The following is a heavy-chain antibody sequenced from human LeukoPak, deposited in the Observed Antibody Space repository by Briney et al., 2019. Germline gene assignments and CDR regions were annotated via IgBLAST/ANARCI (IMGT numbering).Heavy chain of an antibody. J-gene: IGHJ4*02. V-gene: IGHV3-30-3*01. CDR1: GFTFSSYA. Sequence: GRSLRLSCAAPGFTFSSYAMHWVRQAPGKGPEWVAVISYDGSNKYYADSVKGRFTISRDNSKNTLYLQMNSLRAEDTAVYYCAGGYYYDYWGQGTLVTVSS. CDR2: ISYDGSNK. D-gene: IGHD3-16*01. CDR3: AGGYYYDY.